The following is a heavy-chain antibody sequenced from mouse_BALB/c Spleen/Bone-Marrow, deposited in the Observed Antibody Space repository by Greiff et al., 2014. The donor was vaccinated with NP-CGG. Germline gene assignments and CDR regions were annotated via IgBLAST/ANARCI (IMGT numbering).Heavy chain of an antibody. CDR2: IDPENGNT. CDR3: ARRYGSSFDY. J-gene: IGHJ2*01. Sequence: VQLQQPGAELVRPGALVRLSCKASGFNIRDYHMHWVIQRPEQGLERIGWIDPENGNTIYDPKFQGKASITADTSSNTAYLQLSSLTSEDTAVYYCARRYGSSFDYWGQGTTLTVSS. CDR1: GFNIRDYH. D-gene: IGHD1-1*01. V-gene: IGHV14-1*02.